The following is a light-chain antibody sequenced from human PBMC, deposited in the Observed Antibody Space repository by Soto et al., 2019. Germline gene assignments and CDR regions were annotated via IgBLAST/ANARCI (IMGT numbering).Light chain of an antibody. J-gene: IGKJ4*01. CDR3: QQYNNWPLT. V-gene: IGKV3D-15*01. CDR2: GAS. Sequence: EIVMTQSPATLSVSPGDGATLSCRASQSVSSSYLAWYQQKPGQAPRLLIYGASSRATGIPDRFSGSGSGTEFTLTISSLQSEDFAVYYCQQYNNWPLTFGGGTKVDIK. CDR1: QSVSSSY.